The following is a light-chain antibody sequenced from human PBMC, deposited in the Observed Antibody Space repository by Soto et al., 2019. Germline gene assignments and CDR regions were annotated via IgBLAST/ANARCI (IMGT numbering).Light chain of an antibody. CDR1: QSISSW. CDR2: KAS. J-gene: IGKJ1*01. V-gene: IGKV1-5*03. CDR3: QQYNSYST. Sequence: DIQMTQSPSTLSASVGDRVTITCRASQSISSWLAWYQQKPGKAPKLLIYKASSLESGFPSRFSGSGSGTEFTLTISSLQPDDFATYYCQQYNSYSTFGQATKVEIE.